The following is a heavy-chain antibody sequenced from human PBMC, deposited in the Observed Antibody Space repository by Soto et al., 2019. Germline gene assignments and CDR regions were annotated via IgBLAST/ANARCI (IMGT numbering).Heavy chain of an antibody. J-gene: IGHJ3*01. Sequence: VQLVESGGGLIQPGGSLRLSCAASGFTFISNDMNWVRQAPGKGLEWVSLIYSSGSTSYADSVKGRFTISRDNSKNTLYLQMSSLRAEDTAVYYCATRPLLPGAPWGQGTMVTVSS. CDR2: IYSSGST. CDR3: ATRPLLPGAP. V-gene: IGHV3-53*01. D-gene: IGHD3-22*01. CDR1: GFTFISND.